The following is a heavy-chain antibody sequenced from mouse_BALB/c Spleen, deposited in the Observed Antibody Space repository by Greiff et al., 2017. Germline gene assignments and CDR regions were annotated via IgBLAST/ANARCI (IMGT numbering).Heavy chain of an antibody. CDR3: ARLDYDGYAMDY. J-gene: IGHJ4*01. V-gene: IGHV3-8*02. CDR1: GDSITSGY. D-gene: IGHD2-4*01. CDR2: ISYSGST. Sequence: EVQVVESGPSLVKPSQTLSLTCSVTGDSITSGYWNWIRKFPGNKLEYMGYISYSGSTYYNPSLKSRISITRDTSKNQYYLQLNSVTTEDTATYYCARLDYDGYAMDYWGQGTSVTVSS.